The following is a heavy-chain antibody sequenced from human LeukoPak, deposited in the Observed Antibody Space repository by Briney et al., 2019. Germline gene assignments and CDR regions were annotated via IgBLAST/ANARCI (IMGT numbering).Heavy chain of an antibody. J-gene: IGHJ4*02. CDR3: AKGGDVVVVAASMDY. CDR1: GFTFSSYA. V-gene: IGHV3-23*01. Sequence: GGSLRLSCAVSGFTFSSYAMSCVRQAPGKGLEWVSAISGSGGSTYYADSVKGRFTISRDNSKNTLYLQLNSLRAEDTAVYYCAKGGDVVVVAASMDYCGQGTLVTVSS. D-gene: IGHD2-15*01. CDR2: ISGSGGST.